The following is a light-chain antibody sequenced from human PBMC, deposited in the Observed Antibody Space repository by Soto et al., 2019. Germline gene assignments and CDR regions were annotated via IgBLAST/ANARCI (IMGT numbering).Light chain of an antibody. Sequence: DIQMTQSPSTLSASVGDRVTITCRASQSISSWLAWYQHKPGKGPKLLIYDASTLQSGVPPRFSGSGSGTEFALTVSSLQRDDFATYVFQQYHTYWTFGQGTKVEIK. V-gene: IGKV1-5*01. CDR1: QSISSW. CDR2: DAS. CDR3: QQYHTYWT. J-gene: IGKJ1*01.